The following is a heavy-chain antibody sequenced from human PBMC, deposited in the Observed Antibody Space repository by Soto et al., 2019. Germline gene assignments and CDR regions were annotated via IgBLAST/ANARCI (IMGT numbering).Heavy chain of an antibody. Sequence: GGSLRLSCAASGFTFSSYAMSWVRQAPGKGLEWVSAISGSGASTYYADSVKGRFTISRDNSKNTLYLQMNSLRAEDTAVYYCAKDRAIFGVVIIGDFDYWGQGTLVTVSS. CDR3: AKDRAIFGVVIIGDFDY. CDR2: ISGSGAST. V-gene: IGHV3-23*01. CDR1: GFTFSSYA. J-gene: IGHJ4*02. D-gene: IGHD3-3*01.